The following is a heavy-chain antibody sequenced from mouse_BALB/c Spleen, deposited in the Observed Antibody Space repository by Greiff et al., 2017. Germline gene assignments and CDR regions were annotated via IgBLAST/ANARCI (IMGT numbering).Heavy chain of an antibody. V-gene: IGHV5-6-4*01. CDR3: TRGDGNYGFDY. Sequence: DVKLVESGGGLVKPGGSLKLSCAASGFTFSSYTMSWVRQTPEKRLEWVATISSGGSYTYYPDSVKGRFTISRDNAKNTLYLQMSSLKSEDTAMYYCTRGDGNYGFDYWGQGTTLTVSS. CDR2: ISSGGSYT. CDR1: GFTFSSYT. J-gene: IGHJ2*01. D-gene: IGHD2-1*01.